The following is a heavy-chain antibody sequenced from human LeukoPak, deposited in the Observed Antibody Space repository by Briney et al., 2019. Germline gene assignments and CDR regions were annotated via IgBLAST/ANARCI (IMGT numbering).Heavy chain of an antibody. Sequence: SETLSLTCAVYGGSFSGYYWSWIRQPPGKGLEWIGEINHSGSTNYNPSLKSRVTISVDTSKNQFSLKLSSVTAADTAVYYCASEGGGIVGATRQDNKTHYWGQGTLVTVSS. CDR3: ASEGGGIVGATRQDNKTHY. V-gene: IGHV4-34*01. CDR1: GGSFSGYY. J-gene: IGHJ4*02. D-gene: IGHD1-26*01. CDR2: INHSGST.